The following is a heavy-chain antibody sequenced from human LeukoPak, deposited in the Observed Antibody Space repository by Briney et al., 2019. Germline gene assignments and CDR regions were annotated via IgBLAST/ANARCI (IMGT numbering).Heavy chain of an antibody. CDR1: GFTFSSYA. CDR3: GRDLRSRRVHIASLDY. Sequence: GGSLRLSCAASGFTFSSYAMHWVRQAPGKGLEWVAVISYDGSNKYYAESVKGRFTISRDNSKNTLYLQMNSLRSEDTAVYYCGRDLRSRRVHIASLDYWGQGTLVTVSS. V-gene: IGHV3-30*04. CDR2: ISYDGSNK. J-gene: IGHJ4*02. D-gene: IGHD2-21*01.